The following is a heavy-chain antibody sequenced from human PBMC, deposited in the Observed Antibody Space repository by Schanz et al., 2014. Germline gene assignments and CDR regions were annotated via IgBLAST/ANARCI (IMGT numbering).Heavy chain of an antibody. Sequence: QLQLVQSGAEVKKPGSSVKVSCKLSGGTFSSYTISWMRQAPGQGLEWMGRIIPILGIANYAQKFQGRVTITADKSTFTAYMDVSSLRSEDAAVYYCGRGFSRSYIDFWGQGTLITVSS. CDR2: IIPILGIA. D-gene: IGHD3-10*01. CDR3: GRGFSRSYIDF. V-gene: IGHV1-69*02. J-gene: IGHJ4*02. CDR1: GGTFSSYT.